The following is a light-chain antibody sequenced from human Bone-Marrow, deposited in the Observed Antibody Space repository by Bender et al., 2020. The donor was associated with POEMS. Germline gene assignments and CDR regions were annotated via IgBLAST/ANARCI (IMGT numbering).Light chain of an antibody. V-gene: IGLV2-14*03. J-gene: IGLJ3*02. CDR2: EVN. CDR1: SSDVGDYDY. CDR3: NSYTSTSTWV. Sequence: QSVLTQPASVSGSPGQSITISCTGTSSDVGDYDYVSWYQQHPGKAPKLMIYEVNNRPSGVSNRFSGSKSGNTASLTISGLQADDEADYYCNSYTSTSTWVFGGGTKVTVL.